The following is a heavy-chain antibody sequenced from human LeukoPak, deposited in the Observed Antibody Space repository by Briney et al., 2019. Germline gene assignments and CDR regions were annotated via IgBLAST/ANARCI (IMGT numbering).Heavy chain of an antibody. V-gene: IGHV3-21*01. Sequence: GGSLRLSCAASGFTFSSYSMNWVRQAPGKGLEWVSSISSSSSYIYYADSVKGRFTISRDNAKNSLYLQMNSLRAEDTAVYYCARDVGCTSTTCRYKWFDPWGQGTLVTVSS. J-gene: IGHJ5*02. CDR2: ISSSSSYI. CDR3: ARDVGCTSTTCRYKWFDP. D-gene: IGHD2-2*01. CDR1: GFTFSSYS.